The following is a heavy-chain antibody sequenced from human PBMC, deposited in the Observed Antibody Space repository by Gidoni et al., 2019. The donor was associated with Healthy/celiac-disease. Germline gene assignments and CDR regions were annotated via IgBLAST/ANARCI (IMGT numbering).Heavy chain of an antibody. Sequence: EVQLLASGGGLVQPGGSLRLSCAASGFTFSSYALSWVRQAPGKGLEWVSAISGSGGSTYYADSVKGRFTISRDNSKNTMYLQMNSLRAEDTAVYYCAKIDGRSRWTLESGANYVDYWGQGTLVTVSS. V-gene: IGHV3-23*01. D-gene: IGHD3-3*01. CDR3: AKIDGRSRWTLESGANYVDY. CDR2: ISGSGGST. J-gene: IGHJ4*02. CDR1: GFTFSSYA.